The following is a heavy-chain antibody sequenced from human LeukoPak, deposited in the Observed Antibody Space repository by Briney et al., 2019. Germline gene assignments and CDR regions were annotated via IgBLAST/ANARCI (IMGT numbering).Heavy chain of an antibody. CDR3: ASRNQYSSGWYALDY. CDR1: GYTFTSNA. J-gene: IGHJ4*02. V-gene: IGHV1-18*01. CDR2: ISAYNGNT. D-gene: IGHD6-19*01. Sequence: GESLKISCKASGYTFTSNAMNWVRQAPGQGLEWMGWISAYNGNTNYSQKLQGRVTMTTDTSTSTAYMELRSLRSDDTAVYYCASRNQYSSGWYALDYWGQGTLVTVSS.